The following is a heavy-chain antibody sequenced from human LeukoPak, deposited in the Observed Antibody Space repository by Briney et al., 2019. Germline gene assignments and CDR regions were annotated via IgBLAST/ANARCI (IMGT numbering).Heavy chain of an antibody. D-gene: IGHD5-18*01. CDR3: ARAADVGTAMVGF. CDR2: ISSSSSYI. J-gene: IGHJ1*01. V-gene: IGHV3-21*01. CDR1: GFTFSSYS. Sequence: GGSLRLSCAASGFTFSSYSMNWVRQAPGKGLEWVSSISSSSSYIYYADSVKGRFTISRDNAKNSLYLQMNSLRAEDTAVYYCARAADVGTAMVGFWGQGTLVTVSS.